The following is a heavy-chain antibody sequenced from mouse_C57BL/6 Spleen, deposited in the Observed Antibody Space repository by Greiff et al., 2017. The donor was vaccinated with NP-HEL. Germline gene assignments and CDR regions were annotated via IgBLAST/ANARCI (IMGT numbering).Heavy chain of an antibody. CDR1: GYAFSSYW. Sequence: VQLQQSGAELVKPGASVKISCKASGYAFSSYWMNWVKQRPGKGLEWIGQIYPGDGDTNYNGKFKGKATLTADKSSSTAYMQLSSLSSEDAAVEYCESRDISGYDAMDYWGQGTSVTVSS. D-gene: IGHD3-2*02. J-gene: IGHJ4*01. V-gene: IGHV1-80*01. CDR2: IYPGDGDT. CDR3: ESRDISGYDAMDY.